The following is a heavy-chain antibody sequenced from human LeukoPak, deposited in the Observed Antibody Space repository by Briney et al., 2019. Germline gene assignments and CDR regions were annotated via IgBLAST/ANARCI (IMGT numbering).Heavy chain of an antibody. CDR3: ATPLRGFGELLLLTH. J-gene: IGHJ4*02. CDR1: VYTFTGYY. Sequence: ASVKVSCKASVYTFTGYYMHWVRQAPGQGLEWMGWINPNSGGTNYAQKFQGRVTMTRDTSISTAYMELSRLRSDDTAVYYCATPLRGFGELLLLTHWGQGTLVTVSS. CDR2: INPNSGGT. D-gene: IGHD3-10*01. V-gene: IGHV1-2*02.